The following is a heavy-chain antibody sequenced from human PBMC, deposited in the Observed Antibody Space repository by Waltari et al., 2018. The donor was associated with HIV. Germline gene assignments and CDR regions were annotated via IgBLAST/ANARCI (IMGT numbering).Heavy chain of an antibody. CDR1: GGAIRSSNC. Sequence: QVQLQESGPGLVKPSGTLSLTCVVSGGAIRSSNCWSWVRQPPGKGLEWIGVIYHSGTTNYNPSLKSRVSRSMDQSENQFSLILNSVTAADTAMYFCARARPLLTTWAGVFDIWGRGTMVIVSS. D-gene: IGHD4-17*01. V-gene: IGHV4-4*02. J-gene: IGHJ3*02. CDR2: IYHSGTT. CDR3: ARARPLLTTWAGVFDI.